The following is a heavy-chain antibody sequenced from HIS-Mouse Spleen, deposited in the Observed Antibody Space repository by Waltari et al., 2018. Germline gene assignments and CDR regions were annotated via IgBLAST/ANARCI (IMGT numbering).Heavy chain of an antibody. CDR3: ARDVLLWFGEFDDAFDI. V-gene: IGHV1-2*02. CDR1: GHPFTGYY. Sequence: QVQLVQSGAEVKKPGASVKVSCKASGHPFTGYYMHWVRPSPDKGLEWMVWINPNSGGTNYAQKFQGRVTMTRDTSISTAYMELSRLRSDDTAVYYCARDVLLWFGEFDDAFDIWGQGTMVTVSS. D-gene: IGHD3-10*01. CDR2: INPNSGGT. J-gene: IGHJ3*02.